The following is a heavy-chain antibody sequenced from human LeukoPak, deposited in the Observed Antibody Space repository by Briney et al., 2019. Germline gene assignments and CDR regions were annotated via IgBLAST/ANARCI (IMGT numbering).Heavy chain of an antibody. CDR3: ARAYCSSTSCSRHAFDI. CDR2: IYYSGST. CDR1: GGSISSSSYY. V-gene: IGHV4-39*07. J-gene: IGHJ3*02. Sequence: SETLSLTCTVSGGSISSSSYYWGWIRQPPGKGLEWIGSIYYSGSTYYNPSLKSRVTISVDTSKNQFSLKLSSVTAADTAVYYCARAYCSSTSCSRHAFDIWGQGTMVTVSS. D-gene: IGHD2-2*01.